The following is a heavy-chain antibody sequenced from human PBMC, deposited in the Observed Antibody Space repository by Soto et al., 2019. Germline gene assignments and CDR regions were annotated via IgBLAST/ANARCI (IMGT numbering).Heavy chain of an antibody. J-gene: IGHJ4*02. V-gene: IGHV4-34*01. CDR3: ARKGYSYGYFDY. D-gene: IGHD5-18*01. CDR2: INHSGST. Sequence: SETLSLTCAVYGGSFSGYYWSWIRQPPGKGLEWIGEINHSGSTNYNPSLKSRVTISVDTSKNQFSLKLSSVTAADTAVYYCARKGYSYGYFDYWGQGTLVTVSS. CDR1: GGSFSGYY.